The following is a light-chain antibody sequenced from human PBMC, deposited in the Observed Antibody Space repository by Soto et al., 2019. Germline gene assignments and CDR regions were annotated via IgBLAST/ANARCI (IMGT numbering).Light chain of an antibody. CDR3: QQYDNLPIT. V-gene: IGKV1-33*01. J-gene: IGKJ5*01. Sequence: LSPSLGDPVPIPCQASQDISIYLNWYQQKLGKAPKLLIYDASNLETGVPSRFSGSGSGTDFTFTISSLQPEDIATYYCQQYDNLPITFGQGTRLEIK. CDR2: DAS. CDR1: QDISIY.